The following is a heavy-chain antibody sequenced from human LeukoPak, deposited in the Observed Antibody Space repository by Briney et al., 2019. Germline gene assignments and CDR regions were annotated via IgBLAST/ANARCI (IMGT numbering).Heavy chain of an antibody. D-gene: IGHD3-3*01. CDR3: ARKTYDFWSLNYYGMDV. V-gene: IGHV4-34*01. CDR1: GGSFSGYY. J-gene: IGHJ6*02. CDR2: INHSGIT. Sequence: SETLSLTCAVYGGSFSGYYWSWIRQPPGKGLEWIGEINHSGITNCNPSLKSRVTVSVDTSKNQFSLKLSSVTAADTAVYYCARKTYDFWSLNYYGMDVWGQGTTVTVSS.